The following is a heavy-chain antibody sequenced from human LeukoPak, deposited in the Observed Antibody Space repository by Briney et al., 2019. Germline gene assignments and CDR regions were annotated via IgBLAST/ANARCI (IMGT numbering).Heavy chain of an antibody. J-gene: IGHJ4*02. CDR3: ARGPSYLRRVFVKFDY. CDR1: GGSISSSSYY. Sequence: SETLSLTCTVSGGSISSSSYYWGWIRQPPGKGLEWIGSIYYSGSTYYNAPLKSRVTISVDTSKNQFSLKLSSVTAADTAVYYCARGPSYLRRVFVKFDYWGQGTLVTVSS. D-gene: IGHD3-10*02. CDR2: IYYSGST. V-gene: IGHV4-39*07.